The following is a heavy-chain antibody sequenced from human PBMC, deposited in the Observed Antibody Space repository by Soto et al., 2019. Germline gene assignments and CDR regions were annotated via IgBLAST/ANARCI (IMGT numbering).Heavy chain of an antibody. CDR3: ARQRKGAAAGPVDAFDI. J-gene: IGHJ3*02. CDR2: ISPNSGGT. CDR1: GYTFTVYY. Sequence: ASVKVSCKASGYTFTVYYMHWVRQAPGQGLEWMGWISPNSGGTFAAQKFQGRVTMTRDTSVNMAYMELTSLKSDDTAVYYCARQRKGAAAGPVDAFDIWGKGTMVTFSS. V-gene: IGHV1-2*02. D-gene: IGHD6-13*01.